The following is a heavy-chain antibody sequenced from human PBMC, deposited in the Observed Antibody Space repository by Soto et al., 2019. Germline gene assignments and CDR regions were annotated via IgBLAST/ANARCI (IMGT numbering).Heavy chain of an antibody. CDR2: ISSTTNYI. CDR1: GFTFTRYS. Sequence: PGGSMRLSCAATGFTFTRYSMNWVRQAPGKGLEWVSSISSTTNYIYYGDSMKGRFTISRDNAKNSLYLEMNSLRAEDTAVYYCARESEDLTSNFDYWGQGTLVTVSS. J-gene: IGHJ4*02. V-gene: IGHV3-21*06. CDR3: ARESEDLTSNFDY.